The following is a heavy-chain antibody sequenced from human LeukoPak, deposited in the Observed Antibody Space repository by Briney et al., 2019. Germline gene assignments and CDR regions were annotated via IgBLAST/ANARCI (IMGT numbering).Heavy chain of an antibody. V-gene: IGHV4-61*02. D-gene: IGHD4-23*01. Sequence: PSETLSLTCTVSGGSVSSVSSYWSWVRQPAGKGLEWIGRIYTSGITDYNPSLKSRVTISLDTSKNQFSLNLTSVTAADTAVYYCARVAVNDYGGNIERWGQGTLVTVSS. J-gene: IGHJ5*02. CDR1: GGSVSSVSSY. CDR3: ARVAVNDYGGNIER. CDR2: IYTSGIT.